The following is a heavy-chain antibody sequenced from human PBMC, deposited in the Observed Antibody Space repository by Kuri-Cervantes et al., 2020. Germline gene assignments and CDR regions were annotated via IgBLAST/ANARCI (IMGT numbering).Heavy chain of an antibody. CDR3: ARDLYSGSYWGGYYYYGMAV. CDR2: INPNSGGT. CDR1: GYTFTGYY. V-gene: IGHV1-2*02. D-gene: IGHD1-26*01. J-gene: IGHJ6*02. Sequence: ASVKVSCKASGYTFTGYYMHWVRQAPGQGLEWMGWINPNSGGTNYAQKFQGRVTMTRDTSISTAYMELRRLKSDDTAVYYCARDLYSGSYWGGYYYYGMAVWGQGTTVTVSS.